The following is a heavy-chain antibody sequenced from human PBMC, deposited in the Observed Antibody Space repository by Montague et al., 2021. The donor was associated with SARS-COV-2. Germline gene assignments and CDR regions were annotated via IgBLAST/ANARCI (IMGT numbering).Heavy chain of an antibody. V-gene: IGHV4-59*12. D-gene: IGHD4-11*01. CDR1: RSPVVVEL. J-gene: IGHJ4*01. CDR3: ARSGDPGTTVTYLY. Sequence: SETLSLTCTHCRSPVVVELWRWSEEHPSELQSPLDLVCRSVRANNNPSLKSRVTISVDTSKNQFSLKLSSVTAADTAVYYCARSGDPGTTVTYLYWGQGTLVTVSS. CDR2: VCRSVRA.